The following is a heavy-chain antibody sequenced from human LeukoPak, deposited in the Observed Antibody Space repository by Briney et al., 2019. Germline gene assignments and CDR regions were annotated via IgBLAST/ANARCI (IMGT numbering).Heavy chain of an antibody. D-gene: IGHD6-13*01. V-gene: IGHV4-39*01. CDR2: TLYDGSS. Sequence: AETLPLTCTISGGSIISSSHYWGWIRQPPGKGLEWIGSVIGSTLYDGSSGYNPSPSSRLTISVDTSKNQFSLRLRSVTAADTAIYFCASLAMTGAAGTGYLGNWAPGSLATVSS. J-gene: IGHJ4*02. CDR1: GGSIISSSHY. CDR3: ASLAMTGAAGTGYLGN.